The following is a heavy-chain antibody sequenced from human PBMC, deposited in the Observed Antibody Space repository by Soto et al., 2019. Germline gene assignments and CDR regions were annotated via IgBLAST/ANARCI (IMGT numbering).Heavy chain of an antibody. J-gene: IGHJ5*02. V-gene: IGHV4-39*01. Sequence: QVQLQESGPGLVKPSETLSLSCTVSGVSINITGFYWGWIRQPPGKGLEWIGSFYYVGYTHYNPYRKSRATISADSAKSQFSLKLRCVTAADTAFYYCARQNYYGSGTRAWGLGSLVTVSS. CDR3: ARQNYYGSGTRA. CDR2: FYYVGYT. D-gene: IGHD3-10*01. CDR1: GVSINITGFY.